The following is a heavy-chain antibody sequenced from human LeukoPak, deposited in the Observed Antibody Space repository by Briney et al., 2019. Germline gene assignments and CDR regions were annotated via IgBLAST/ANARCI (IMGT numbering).Heavy chain of an antibody. D-gene: IGHD2-2*01. V-gene: IGHV4-34*01. J-gene: IGHJ5*02. Sequence: SETLSLTCAVYGGSFSGYYWSWIRQPPGKGLEWIGEINHSGSTNYNPSLKSRVTISVDTSKNQFSLKLSSVTAADTAVYYCARHPRGYCSSTSCSRWVWFDPWGQGTLVTVSS. CDR1: GGSFSGYY. CDR2: INHSGST. CDR3: ARHPRGYCSSTSCSRWVWFDP.